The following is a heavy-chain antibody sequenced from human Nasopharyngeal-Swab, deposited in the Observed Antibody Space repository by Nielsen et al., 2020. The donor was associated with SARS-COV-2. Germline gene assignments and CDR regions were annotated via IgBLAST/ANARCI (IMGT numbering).Heavy chain of an antibody. D-gene: IGHD3-22*01. CDR1: GGSISSGGYY. Sequence: LRLSCTASGGSISSGGYYWSWIRQHPGKGLEWIGYIYYSGSTYYNPSLKSRVTISVDTSKNQFSLKLSSVTAADTAVYYCARETLGLGIVVGDYWGQGTLVTVSS. CDR3: ARETLGLGIVVGDY. CDR2: IYYSGST. V-gene: IGHV4-31*03. J-gene: IGHJ4*02.